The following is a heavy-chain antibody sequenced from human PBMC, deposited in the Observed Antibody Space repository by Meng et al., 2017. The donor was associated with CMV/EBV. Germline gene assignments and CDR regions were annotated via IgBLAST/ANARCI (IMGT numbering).Heavy chain of an antibody. V-gene: IGHV4-4*02. J-gene: IGHJ5*02. CDR1: SISSSNW. CDR3: ARLGCSSTSCSRGWFDP. D-gene: IGHD2-2*01. CDR2: IYHSGST. Sequence: SISSSNWWSGVRQPPGKGLEWIGEIYHSGSTNYNPSLKSRVTISVDKSKNQFSLKLSSVTAADTAVYYCARLGCSSTSCSRGWFDPWGQGTLVTVSS.